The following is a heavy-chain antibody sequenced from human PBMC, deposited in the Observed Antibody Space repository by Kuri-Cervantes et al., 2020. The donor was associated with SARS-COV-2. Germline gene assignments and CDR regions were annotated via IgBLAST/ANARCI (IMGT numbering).Heavy chain of an antibody. D-gene: IGHD2/OR15-2a*01. CDR2: IYHTGTT. J-gene: IGHJ6*03. Sequence: SQTLSLTCGVSGYPISSGYNWGWIRQPPGKGLEWIGSIYHTGTTSYKSSLKSRVTISADTSKNQFSLNLKSVTAADTAVYYCARDGSFSPLYYYYYMDVWGKGTTVTVSS. CDR1: GYPISSGYN. CDR3: ARDGSFSPLYYYYYMDV. V-gene: IGHV4-38-2*02.